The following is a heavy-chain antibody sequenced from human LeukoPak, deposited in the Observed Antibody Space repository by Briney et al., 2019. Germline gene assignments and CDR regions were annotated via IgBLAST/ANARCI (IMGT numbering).Heavy chain of an antibody. D-gene: IGHD1-26*01. Sequence: GGSLRLSCAASGFTFSSYAMSWVRQAPGKGLEWVSAISGSGGSTYYADSVKGRFTISRDNSKNTLYLQMNSLRAEDTAVYYCATRYSGSYHFDYWGQGTLVVVSS. CDR2: ISGSGGST. V-gene: IGHV3-23*01. CDR3: ATRYSGSYHFDY. CDR1: GFTFSSYA. J-gene: IGHJ4*02.